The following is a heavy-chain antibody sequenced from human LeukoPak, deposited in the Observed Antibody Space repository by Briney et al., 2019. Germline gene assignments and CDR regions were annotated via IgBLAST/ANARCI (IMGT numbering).Heavy chain of an antibody. Sequence: GASVKVSCKVSGYTLTELSMHWVRQAPGKGLEWMGGFDPEDGETIYAQKFQGRVTTTEDTSTDTAYMELSSLRSEDTAVYYCATTRFTIFGVVGYYYYGMDVWGQGTTVTVSS. CDR1: GYTLTELS. V-gene: IGHV1-24*01. D-gene: IGHD3-3*01. CDR3: ATTRFTIFGVVGYYYYGMDV. J-gene: IGHJ6*02. CDR2: FDPEDGET.